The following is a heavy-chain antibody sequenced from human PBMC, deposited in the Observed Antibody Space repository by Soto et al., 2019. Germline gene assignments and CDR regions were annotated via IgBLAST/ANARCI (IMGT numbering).Heavy chain of an antibody. V-gene: IGHV4-34*01. CDR1: GGSFSGYY. Sequence: PSETLSLTCAVYGGSFSGYYWSWIRQPPGKGLEWIGEINHSGSTNYNPSLKSRVTISVDTSKNQFSLKLSSVTAADTAVYYCARTTTVTILRKFDYWGQGTLVTVSS. CDR3: ARTTTVTILRKFDY. J-gene: IGHJ4*02. D-gene: IGHD4-17*01. CDR2: INHSGST.